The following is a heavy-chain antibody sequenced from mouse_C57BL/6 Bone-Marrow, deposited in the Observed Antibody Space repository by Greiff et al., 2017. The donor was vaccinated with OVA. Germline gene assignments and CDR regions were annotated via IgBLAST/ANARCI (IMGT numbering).Heavy chain of an antibody. CDR2: ISDGGSYT. CDR3: ARDPLWLRRVYYAMDY. Sequence: EVHLVESGGGLVKPGGSLKLSCAASGFTFSSYAMSWVRQTPEKRLEWVATISDGGSYTYYPDNVKGRFTISRDNAKNNLYLQMSHLKSEDTAMYYCARDPLWLRRVYYAMDYWGQGTSVTVSS. CDR1: GFTFSSYA. V-gene: IGHV5-4*01. D-gene: IGHD2-2*01. J-gene: IGHJ4*01.